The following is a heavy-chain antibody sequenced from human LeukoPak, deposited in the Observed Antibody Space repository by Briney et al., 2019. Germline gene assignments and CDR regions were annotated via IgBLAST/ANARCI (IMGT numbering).Heavy chain of an antibody. J-gene: IGHJ4*02. CDR1: GYTFTGYY. D-gene: IGHD3-10*01. V-gene: IGHV1-2*02. Sequence: ASVKVSCKASGYTFTGYYMHWVRQAAGQGLEWMGWINPNSGGTNYAQKFQGRVTMTRDTSISTAYMELSRLRSDDTAVYYCARDQPYYYGSGSSSHSDYWGQGTPVTVSS. CDR3: ARDQPYYYGSGSSSHSDY. CDR2: INPNSGGT.